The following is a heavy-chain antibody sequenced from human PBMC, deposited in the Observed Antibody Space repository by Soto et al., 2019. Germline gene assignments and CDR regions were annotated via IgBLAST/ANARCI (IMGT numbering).Heavy chain of an antibody. D-gene: IGHD1-1*01. CDR3: ATNWNDRDVEAFDI. CDR2: IIPIFGTA. CDR1: GGTFSSYA. Sequence: QVQLVQSGAEVKKPGSSVKVSCKASGGTFSSYAISWVRQAPGQGLEWMGGIIPIFGTANYAQKFQGRVTITSDESTSRAYMELSSLRSEDTAVYYCATNWNDRDVEAFDILGQGTMVTVSS. J-gene: IGHJ3*02. V-gene: IGHV1-69*01.